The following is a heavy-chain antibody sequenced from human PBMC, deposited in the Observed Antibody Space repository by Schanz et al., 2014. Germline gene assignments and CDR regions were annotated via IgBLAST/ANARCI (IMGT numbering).Heavy chain of an antibody. CDR3: ARVKYCTITRCYRTETEGIDYMDG. CDR1: GFSFTTYA. J-gene: IGHJ6*03. V-gene: IGHV3-23*01. CDR2: ISSGGGST. D-gene: IGHD2-8*01. Sequence: EVQLLESGGGLVQPGGSLRLSCASSGFSFTTYAMSWVRQAPGKGLEWVSSISSGGGSTYYADSVKGRFTISRDNSKNTLYLQMKRLRAEDTAVYYGARVKYCTITRCYRTETEGIDYMDGGGKGTTVTGS.